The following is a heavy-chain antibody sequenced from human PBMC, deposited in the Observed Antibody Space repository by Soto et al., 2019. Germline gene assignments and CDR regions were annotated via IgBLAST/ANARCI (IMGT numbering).Heavy chain of an antibody. CDR1: GDSVSSSSAA. Sequence: SQTLSLTCAISGDSVSSSSAAWTWIRQSPSRGLEWLGRTYYRSKWYNDYAISVKSRITIDPDTSKNQFSLQLKSATPDDTAVYYCVRSPRSGWFYYHWGQGTLVTVSS. CDR3: VRSPRSGWFYYH. J-gene: IGHJ5*02. D-gene: IGHD6-13*01. V-gene: IGHV6-1*01. CDR2: TYYRSKWYN.